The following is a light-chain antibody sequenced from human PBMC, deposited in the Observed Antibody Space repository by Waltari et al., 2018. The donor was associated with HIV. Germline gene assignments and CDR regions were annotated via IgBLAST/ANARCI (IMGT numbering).Light chain of an antibody. V-gene: IGKV3D-20*01. Sequence: EIVLTQSPPTLSLSPGERATLSCGASQTVSNNYLAWYQQKPGLAPRLLIYDASSRATGVPDRFSGSGSGTDYTLTIARLEPEDFAVYYCHQFGSSTSYTFGQVTKLEIK. CDR1: QTVSNNY. CDR2: DAS. CDR3: HQFGSSTSYT. J-gene: IGKJ2*01.